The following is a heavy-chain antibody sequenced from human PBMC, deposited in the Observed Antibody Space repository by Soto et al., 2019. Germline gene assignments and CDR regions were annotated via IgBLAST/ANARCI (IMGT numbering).Heavy chain of an antibody. V-gene: IGHV6-1*01. J-gene: IGHJ6*01. CDR2: TYYRSEWFL. CDR1: GYSVSINFAC. Sequence: PSQTLALTCVISGYSVSINFACFNLIRHSPSRGLECLGRTYYRSEWFLDDSASVQSIMTINPDTSRNQFSLQLNSVTPYYTAVYYCARVHCSGGRCLDGMEVWGQRTTVNVSS. D-gene: IGHD2-15*01. CDR3: ARVHCSGGRCLDGMEV.